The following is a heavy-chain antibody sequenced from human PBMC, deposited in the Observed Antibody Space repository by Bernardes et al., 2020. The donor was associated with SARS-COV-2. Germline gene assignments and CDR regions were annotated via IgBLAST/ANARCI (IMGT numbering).Heavy chain of an antibody. Sequence: GGSLRLSCVASGFTFDDYAIHWVRQAPGKGLEWVSGISWHSGTLGYAVSVKGRFTIPRDNAQKSLFLQMNTLGPEDTAWYYCTKDFESHYDFWRAFDSWGQGTLVTVSS. V-gene: IGHV3-9*01. CDR2: ISWHSGTL. J-gene: IGHJ4*02. D-gene: IGHD3-3*01. CDR3: TKDFESHYDFWRAFDS. CDR1: GFTFDDYA.